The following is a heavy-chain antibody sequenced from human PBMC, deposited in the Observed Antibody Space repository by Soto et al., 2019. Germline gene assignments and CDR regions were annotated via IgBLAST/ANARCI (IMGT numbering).Heavy chain of an antibody. J-gene: IGHJ6*02. Sequence: ASVKVSCKACGYTFTNYAIQWVRQAPGQSLEWMGWINAGNGNTKFSQNFQGRVTITRDTSASTAYMELRSLRSEDTATYYCAGVTIGASTESFYYYGLDVWGQGTPVTVSS. D-gene: IGHD5-12*01. CDR1: GYTFTNYA. V-gene: IGHV1-3*01. CDR3: AGVTIGASTESFYYYGLDV. CDR2: INAGNGNT.